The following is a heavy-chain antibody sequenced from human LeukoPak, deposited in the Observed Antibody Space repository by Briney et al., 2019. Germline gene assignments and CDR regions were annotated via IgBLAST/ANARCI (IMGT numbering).Heavy chain of an antibody. V-gene: IGHV3-53*01. CDR1: GFTVSSNY. Sequence: GGSLRLSCAASGFTVSSNYMSWVHQAPGKGLEWVSVIYSGGSTYYADSVKGRFTISRDNSKNTLYLQMNSLRAEDTAVYYCARMHSSSSYGMDVWGQGTTVTVSS. J-gene: IGHJ6*02. CDR3: ARMHSSSSYGMDV. D-gene: IGHD6-6*01. CDR2: IYSGGST.